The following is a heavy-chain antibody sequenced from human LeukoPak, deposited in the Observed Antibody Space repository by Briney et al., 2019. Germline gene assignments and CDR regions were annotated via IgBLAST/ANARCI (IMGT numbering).Heavy chain of an antibody. CDR2: IKSRPSGGTA. D-gene: IGHD3-16*01. CDR1: GLTFTNAW. CDR3: TKDVPFTGGGVIVH. V-gene: IGHV3-15*01. J-gene: IGHJ5*02. Sequence: PGGSLRLSCAASGLTFTNAWMTWVRQAPGKGPEWVGHIKSRPSGGTADYATPVKGRFTISRDDSKNTVYLQMNSLKTEDTAVYYCTKDVPFTGGGVIVHWGQGALVTVSS.